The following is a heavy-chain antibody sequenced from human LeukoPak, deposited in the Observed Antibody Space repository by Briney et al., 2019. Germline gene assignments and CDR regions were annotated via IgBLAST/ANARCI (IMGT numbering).Heavy chain of an antibody. CDR3: AKDATGAAYYFDY. CDR2: IRYDGSNK. Sequence: GGSLRLSCAASGFTFSSYGMHWVRQAPGKGLEWVAFIRYDGSNKYYADSVKGRFTISRDNSKNTLYLQMNSLRAEDTAVYYCAKDATGAAYYFDYWGQGTLVTVSS. CDR1: GFTFSSYG. V-gene: IGHV3-30*02. D-gene: IGHD1-14*01. J-gene: IGHJ4*02.